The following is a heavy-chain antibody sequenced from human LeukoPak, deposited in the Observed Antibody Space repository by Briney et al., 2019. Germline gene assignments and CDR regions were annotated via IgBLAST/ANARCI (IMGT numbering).Heavy chain of an antibody. Sequence: SETLSLTCAVYGGSFSGYYWSWIRQPPGKGLEWIGEINHSGSTNYNPSLKSRVTISVDTSKNQFSLKLSSVTAADTAVYYCARASAMVKVDYWGQGTLVTVSS. V-gene: IGHV4-34*01. CDR2: INHSGST. CDR3: ARASAMVKVDY. D-gene: IGHD5-18*01. CDR1: GGSFSGYY. J-gene: IGHJ4*02.